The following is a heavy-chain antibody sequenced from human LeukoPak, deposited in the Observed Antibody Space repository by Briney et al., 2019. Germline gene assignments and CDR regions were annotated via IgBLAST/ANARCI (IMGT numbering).Heavy chain of an antibody. D-gene: IGHD3-22*01. J-gene: IGHJ1*01. V-gene: IGHV3-30*02. CDR1: GFTFSSYG. Sequence: GGSLRLSCAASGFTFSSYGMHWVRQAPGKGLEWVAFIRYDGSNKYYADSVKGRFTISRDNSKNTLCLQMNSLRAEDTAVYYCAKHYDSSGYHAEYFQHWGQGTLVTVSS. CDR3: AKHYDSSGYHAEYFQH. CDR2: IRYDGSNK.